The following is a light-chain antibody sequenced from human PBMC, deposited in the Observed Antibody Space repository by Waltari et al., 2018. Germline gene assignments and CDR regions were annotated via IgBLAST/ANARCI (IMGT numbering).Light chain of an antibody. V-gene: IGLV2-14*03. J-gene: IGLJ3*02. CDR3: ISYTSSSTWV. Sequence: QSALTQPASVSGSPGQSITISCTGTSSDVGGYNYVSWYQQHPGKAPKLIIYDVSSRPSGVSNRFSGSRSGNTASLTISGLQTEDEADYYCISYTSSSTWVFGGGTKLTVL. CDR1: SSDVGGYNY. CDR2: DVS.